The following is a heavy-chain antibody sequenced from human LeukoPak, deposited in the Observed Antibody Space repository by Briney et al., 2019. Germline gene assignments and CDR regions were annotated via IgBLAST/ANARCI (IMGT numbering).Heavy chain of an antibody. J-gene: IGHJ5*02. CDR2: ISSSCSTI. V-gene: IGHV3-48*03. D-gene: IGHD6-19*01. CDR1: GFTFSSYE. Sequence: GGPLRLSCAASGFTFSSYEMNWVRQAPGKGLEWVSYISSSCSTIYYADSVKGRFTISRDNAKNSLYLQMNSLRAEDTAVYYCARGDRMAGIVWFDPWGQGTLVTVSS. CDR3: ARGDRMAGIVWFDP.